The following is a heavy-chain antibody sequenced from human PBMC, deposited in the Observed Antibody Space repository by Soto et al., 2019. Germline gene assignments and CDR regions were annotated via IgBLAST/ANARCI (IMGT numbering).Heavy chain of an antibody. J-gene: IGHJ5*02. CDR3: ARGRVRYSSSNYLDP. V-gene: IGHV1-8*01. CDR2: MDPDSGHT. Sequence: ASVKGSRKGAVYRLTSYVSSRGRQATGQGPEWMGWMDPDSGHTGYARKFRDRISMTRDTSITTAYMELTSLRSDDTAIYYCARGRVRYSSSNYLDPWGRGTLVTSPQ. D-gene: IGHD6-6*01. CDR1: VYRLTSYV.